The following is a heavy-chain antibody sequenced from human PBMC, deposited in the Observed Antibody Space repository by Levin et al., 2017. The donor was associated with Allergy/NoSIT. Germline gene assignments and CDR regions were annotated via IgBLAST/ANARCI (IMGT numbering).Heavy chain of an antibody. J-gene: IGHJ3*02. CDR3: TTEADTAMGDAFDI. CDR2: IKSKTDGGTT. D-gene: IGHD5-18*01. V-gene: IGHV3-15*01. CDR1: GFTFSHAW. Sequence: GGSLRLSCAASGFTFSHAWMSWVRQAPGKGLEWVGRIKSKTDGGTTDYAAPVKGRFTISRDDSKNTLYLQMNSLKTEDTAVYYCTTEADTAMGDAFDIWGQGTMVTVSS.